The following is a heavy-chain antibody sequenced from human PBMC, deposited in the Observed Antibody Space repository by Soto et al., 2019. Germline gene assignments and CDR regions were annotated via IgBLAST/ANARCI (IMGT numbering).Heavy chain of an antibody. CDR3: VRDGTKKLRDWVDP. CDR2: IYATGST. Sequence: SETLPLTCSVSGAILGGYYWSGIRQPLGKGLEWIGRIYATGSTDYNPSLKSRLTMSVDMSKKQFSLTLRSVNAADTAMYDCVRDGTKKLRDWVDPLGQG. V-gene: IGHV4-4*07. D-gene: IGHD1-1*01. J-gene: IGHJ5*02. CDR1: GAILGGYY.